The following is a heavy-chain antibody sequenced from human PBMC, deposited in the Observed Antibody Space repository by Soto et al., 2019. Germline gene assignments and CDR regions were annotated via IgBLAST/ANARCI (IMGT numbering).Heavy chain of an antibody. Sequence: SETLSLTCAVYGGSFSGYYWSWIRQPPGKGLEWIGEINHSGSTNYNPSLKSRVTISVDTSKNQFSLKLSSVTAADTAVYYCARVFFRRIVGATTSYYYGMDVWGQGTTVTVSS. J-gene: IGHJ6*02. CDR1: GGSFSGYY. CDR3: ARVFFRRIVGATTSYYYGMDV. V-gene: IGHV4-34*01. D-gene: IGHD1-26*01. CDR2: INHSGST.